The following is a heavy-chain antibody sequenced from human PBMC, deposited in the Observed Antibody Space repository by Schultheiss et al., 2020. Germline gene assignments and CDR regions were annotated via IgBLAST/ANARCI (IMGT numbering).Heavy chain of an antibody. CDR3: ARTGIVGATTFDY. Sequence: SQTLSLTCAVSGGSISSGDFYWSWIRQPPGKGLEWIGYIYYSGSTNYNPSLKSRVTISIDTSKNQFSLKLSSVTAADTAVYYCARTGIVGATTFDYWGQGTLVTVSS. D-gene: IGHD1-26*01. J-gene: IGHJ4*02. V-gene: IGHV4-61*08. CDR2: IYYSGST. CDR1: GGSISSGDFY.